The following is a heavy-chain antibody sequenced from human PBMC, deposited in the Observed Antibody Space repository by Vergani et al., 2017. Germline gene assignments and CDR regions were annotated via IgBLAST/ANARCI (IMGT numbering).Heavy chain of an antibody. CDR2: IDHTGRP. CDR3: ARVNTETNSHLYYYYYMDV. D-gene: IGHD4-11*01. CDR1: GGSFTSYH. J-gene: IGHJ6*03. V-gene: IGHV4-34*01. Sequence: QVQLQQWGGGLLKPSETLSLTCVVNGGSFTSYHWTWIRQSPGEGLEWVGDIDHTGRPNYNPSVRSRLTMSVDKSRNQFSLTLNSVTATDTAIYFCARVNTETNSHLYYYYYMDVWGEGTAVTVS.